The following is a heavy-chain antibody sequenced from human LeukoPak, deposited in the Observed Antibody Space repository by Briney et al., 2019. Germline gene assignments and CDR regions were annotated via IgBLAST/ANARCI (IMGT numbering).Heavy chain of an antibody. Sequence: GGSLRLSCAASGFTFSSYAMSWVRQAPGKGLEWVSAISGSGGSTYYADSVKGRFTISRDNSKNTLYLQMNSLRAEDTAVYYCARDSYSSSTWWVFDYWGQGTLVTVSS. CDR3: ARDSYSSSTWWVFDY. CDR1: GFTFSSYA. CDR2: ISGSGGST. D-gene: IGHD6-13*01. J-gene: IGHJ4*02. V-gene: IGHV3-23*01.